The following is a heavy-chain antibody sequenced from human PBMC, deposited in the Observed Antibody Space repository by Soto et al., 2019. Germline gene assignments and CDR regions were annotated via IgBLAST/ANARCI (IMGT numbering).Heavy chain of an antibody. J-gene: IGHJ5*01. CDR2: ISGDGKAT. V-gene: IGHV3-23*01. D-gene: IGHD3-16*01. CDR3: AKIMRS. Sequence: EVQVLESGGGLVQPGGSLRLSCAASGFTISSSAMTWVRQAPGKGLEWISSISGDGKATYYADSVKGRFTISRDSSKTTLYLQMNGRSVDDTATYVCAKIMRSWGRGTLVTVAS. CDR1: GFTISSSA.